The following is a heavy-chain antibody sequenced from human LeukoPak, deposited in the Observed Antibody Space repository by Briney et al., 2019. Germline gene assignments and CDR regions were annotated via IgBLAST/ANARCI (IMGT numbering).Heavy chain of an antibody. Sequence: PGGSLRLSCAASGFTVSSNYMSWVRQAPGKGLEWVSVIYSGGSTYYADSVKGRFTISRDNTKNTVYLQMSSLKAEDTAVYYCARGSLVHYYGSGSYRIRAGFDCWGQGTLVTVSS. J-gene: IGHJ4*02. V-gene: IGHV3-66*01. CDR2: IYSGGST. CDR1: GFTVSSNY. D-gene: IGHD3-10*01. CDR3: ARGSLVHYYGSGSYRIRAGFDC.